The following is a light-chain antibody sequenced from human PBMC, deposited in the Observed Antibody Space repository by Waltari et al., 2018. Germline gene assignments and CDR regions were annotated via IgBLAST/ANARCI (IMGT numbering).Light chain of an antibody. CDR3: QQSSSRPPLT. CDR2: DAS. J-gene: IGKJ4*01. Sequence: EVVLTQSPATLSLSPGERATLSCRASESLSRSLAWYQQKPGQAPRLLIYDASNRAIDIPARFSGSGSGTDFTLTISSLEPEDVAVYYCQQSSSRPPLTFGGGTKVEVK. V-gene: IGKV3-11*01. CDR1: ESLSRS.